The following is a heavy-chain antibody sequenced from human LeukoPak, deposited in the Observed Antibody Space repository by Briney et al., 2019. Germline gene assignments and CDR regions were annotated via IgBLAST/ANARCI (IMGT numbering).Heavy chain of an antibody. J-gene: IGHJ3*02. CDR1: GFTFSSYW. D-gene: IGHD3-22*01. CDR2: IKQDGSEK. V-gene: IGHV3-7*01. CDR3: ATSHDSSGFYPTGHAFDI. Sequence: GGSLRLSCAASGFTFSSYWMSWVRQAPGKGLEWVANIKQDGSEKYYVDSVKGRFTISRDNAKNSLYLQMNSLRAEDTAVYYCATSHDSSGFYPTGHAFDIWGQGTMVTVSS.